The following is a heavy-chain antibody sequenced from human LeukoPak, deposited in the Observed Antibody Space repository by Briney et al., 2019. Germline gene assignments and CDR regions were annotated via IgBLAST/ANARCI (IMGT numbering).Heavy chain of an antibody. Sequence: SETLSLTCAVYGGSFSGYYGSWIRQPPGKGLEWIGEINHSGSTNYNPSLKSRVTISVDTSKNQFSLRLSSVTAADTAVYYCARVDTAMASPYWYFDLWGRGTLVTVSS. J-gene: IGHJ2*01. CDR2: INHSGST. V-gene: IGHV4-34*01. D-gene: IGHD5-18*01. CDR1: GGSFSGYY. CDR3: ARVDTAMASPYWYFDL.